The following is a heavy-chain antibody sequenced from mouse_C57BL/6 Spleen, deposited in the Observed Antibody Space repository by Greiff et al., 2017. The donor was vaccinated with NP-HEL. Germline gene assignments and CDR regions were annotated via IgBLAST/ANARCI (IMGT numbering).Heavy chain of an antibody. J-gene: IGHJ4*01. CDR3: ARISTMIKKYAMDY. V-gene: IGHV1-64*01. CDR2: IHPNSGST. CDR1: GYTFTSYW. Sequence: VQLVESGAELVKPGASVKLSCKASGYTFTSYWMHWVKQRPGQGLEWIGMIHPNSGSTNYNEKFKSKATLTVDKSSSTAYMQLSSLTSEDSAVYYCARISTMIKKYAMDYWGQGTSVTVSS. D-gene: IGHD2-4*01.